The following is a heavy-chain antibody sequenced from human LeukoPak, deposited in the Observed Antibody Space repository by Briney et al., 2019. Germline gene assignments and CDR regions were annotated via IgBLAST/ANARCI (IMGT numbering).Heavy chain of an antibody. CDR2: IWYDGDNK. J-gene: IGHJ3*02. CDR3: ASYVLGDAFDI. Sequence: GRSLRLSCAASGFTFSSYGMHWVRQAPGKGLEWVAVIWYDGDNKYYADSVKGRFTISRDNSKNTLYLQMNSLRAEDTAVYYCASYVLGDAFDIWGQGTMVTVSS. V-gene: IGHV3-33*01. D-gene: IGHD3-3*02. CDR1: GFTFSSYG.